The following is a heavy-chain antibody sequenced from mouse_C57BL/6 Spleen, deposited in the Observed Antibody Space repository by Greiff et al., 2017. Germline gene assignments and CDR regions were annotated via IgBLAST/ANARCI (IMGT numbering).Heavy chain of an antibody. J-gene: IGHJ2*01. Sequence: EVQVVESGGDLVKPGGSLKLSCAASGFTFSSYGMSWVRQTPDKRLEWVATISSGGSYTYYPDSVKGRFTNSRDNAKNTLYLQMSSLKSEDTAMYYCARQGTGTSDYWGQGTTLTVSS. D-gene: IGHD4-1*01. CDR3: ARQGTGTSDY. CDR2: ISSGGSYT. CDR1: GFTFSSYG. V-gene: IGHV5-6*01.